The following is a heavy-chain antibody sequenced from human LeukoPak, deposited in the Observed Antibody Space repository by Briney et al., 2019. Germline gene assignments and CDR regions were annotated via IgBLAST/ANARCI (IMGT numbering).Heavy chain of an antibody. J-gene: IGHJ4*02. Sequence: PGGSLRLSCAASGFTFSSYGMHWVRQAPGKGLEWVAVISYDGSNKYYADSVKGRFTISRDNSKNTLYLQMNSLRAEDTAVYYCAKAYSGSYITYFDYRGQGTLVTVSS. D-gene: IGHD1-26*01. V-gene: IGHV3-30*18. CDR3: AKAYSGSYITYFDY. CDR1: GFTFSSYG. CDR2: ISYDGSNK.